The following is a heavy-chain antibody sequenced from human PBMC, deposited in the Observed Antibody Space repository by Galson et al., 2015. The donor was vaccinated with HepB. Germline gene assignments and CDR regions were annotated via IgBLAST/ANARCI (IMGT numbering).Heavy chain of an antibody. CDR3: ARDSTSPDTAIPFYYYGMDV. J-gene: IGHJ6*02. Sequence: SVKVSCKASGYTFTGYYMHWVRQAPGQGLEWMGWINPNSGGTNYAQKFQGRVTMTRDTSISTAYMELSRLRSDDTAVYYCARDSTSPDTAIPFYYYGMDVWGQGTTVTVSS. V-gene: IGHV1-2*02. CDR2: INPNSGGT. D-gene: IGHD5-18*01. CDR1: GYTFTGYY.